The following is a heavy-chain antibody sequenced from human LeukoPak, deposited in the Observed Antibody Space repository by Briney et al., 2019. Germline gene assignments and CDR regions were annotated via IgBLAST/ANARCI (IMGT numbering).Heavy chain of an antibody. CDR1: GYTFTSYG. J-gene: IGHJ4*02. Sequence: WASLKVSCKASGYTFTSYGISWVRQAPGQGLEWMGWISAYNGNTNYAQKLQGRVTMTTDTSTSTAYMELRSLRSDDTAVYYCARTIAVAGPFDYWGQGTLVTVSS. CDR3: ARTIAVAGPFDY. CDR2: ISAYNGNT. D-gene: IGHD6-19*01. V-gene: IGHV1-18*01.